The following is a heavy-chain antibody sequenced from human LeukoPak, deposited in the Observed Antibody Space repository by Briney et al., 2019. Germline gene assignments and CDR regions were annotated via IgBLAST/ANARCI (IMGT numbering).Heavy chain of an antibody. CDR1: GGSISSGDYY. V-gene: IGHV4-30-4*01. Sequence: PSRTLSLTCTVSGGSISSGDYYWSWIRQPPGKGLEWIGYIYYCESTYYNPSLKSRVTISVDTSKHQFSLKLSSVTAADTAVYYCARGVRVKIDYWGQGTLVTAS. CDR3: ARGVRVKIDY. CDR2: IYYCEST. D-gene: IGHD3-10*01. J-gene: IGHJ4*02.